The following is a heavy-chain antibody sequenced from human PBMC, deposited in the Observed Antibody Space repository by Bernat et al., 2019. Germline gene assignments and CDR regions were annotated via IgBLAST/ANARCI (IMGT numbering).Heavy chain of an antibody. V-gene: IGHV3-30-3*01. CDR2: ISYDGSNK. J-gene: IGHJ3*02. CDR1: GFTFSSYA. Sequence: QVQLVESGGGVVQPGRSLRLSCAASGFTFSSYAMHWVRQAPGKGLEWVAVISYDGSNKYYADSVKGRFTISRDNSKNTLYLQMNSLRAEDTAVYYCTTYHYYDSSGYYPDDAFDIWGQGTMVTVSS. CDR3: TTYHYYDSSGYYPDDAFDI. D-gene: IGHD3-22*01.